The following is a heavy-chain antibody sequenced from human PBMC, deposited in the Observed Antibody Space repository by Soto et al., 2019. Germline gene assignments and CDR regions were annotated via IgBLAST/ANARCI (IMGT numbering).Heavy chain of an antibody. Sequence: PSETLSLTCTVSGGSISSSSYYWGWIRQPPGKGLEWIGSIYYSGSTYYNPSLKSRVTISVDTSKNQFSLKLSSVTAADTAVYYCARHPKITMVRGVIPYFQHWGQGTLVTVSS. CDR1: GGSISSSSYY. D-gene: IGHD3-10*01. V-gene: IGHV4-39*01. J-gene: IGHJ1*01. CDR3: ARHPKITMVRGVIPYFQH. CDR2: IYYSGST.